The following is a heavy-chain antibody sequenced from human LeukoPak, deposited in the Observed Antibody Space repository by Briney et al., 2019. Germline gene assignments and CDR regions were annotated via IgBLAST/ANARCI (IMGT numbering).Heavy chain of an antibody. V-gene: IGHV1-18*01. D-gene: IGHD2-15*01. Sequence: ASVKVTCKASGCTFSSYGIRWVRQPPGQGIEWMGWISAYNGNTNYAQKLQGRVTMTTDTSTSTAYKELRSLRSDDTAVYYCARDLGSVVAATDYNWFDPWGQGTLVTVSS. CDR3: ARDLGSVVAATDYNWFDP. CDR1: GCTFSSYG. J-gene: IGHJ5*02. CDR2: ISAYNGNT.